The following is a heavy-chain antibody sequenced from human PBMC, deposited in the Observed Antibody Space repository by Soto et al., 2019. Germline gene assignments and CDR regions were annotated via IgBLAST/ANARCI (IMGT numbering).Heavy chain of an antibody. V-gene: IGHV3-23*01. Sequence: GGSLRLSCAASGFTFSIYAMSWVRQAPGKGLEWVSGISGSGGSTYSADSVKGRFTISRDSSKNTLYLQMNSLRAEDTAVYYCAKIGPSTSMAARPYFDFWGQGTLVTVSS. CDR1: GFTFSIYA. CDR3: AKIGPSTSMAARPYFDF. J-gene: IGHJ4*02. D-gene: IGHD6-6*01. CDR2: ISGSGGST.